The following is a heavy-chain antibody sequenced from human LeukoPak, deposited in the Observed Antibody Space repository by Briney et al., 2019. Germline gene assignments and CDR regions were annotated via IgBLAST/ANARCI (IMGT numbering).Heavy chain of an antibody. CDR3: AKEEGGYSYGYYVY. CDR1: GFTFSSHA. J-gene: IGHJ4*02. D-gene: IGHD5-18*01. Sequence: PGGSLRLSCAASGFTFSSHAMSWVRQAPGKGLEWVSAISGSGGSTYYADSVKGRFTISRDNSKNTLYLQMNSLRAEDTAVYYCAKEEGGYSYGYYVYWGQGTLVTVSS. V-gene: IGHV3-23*01. CDR2: ISGSGGST.